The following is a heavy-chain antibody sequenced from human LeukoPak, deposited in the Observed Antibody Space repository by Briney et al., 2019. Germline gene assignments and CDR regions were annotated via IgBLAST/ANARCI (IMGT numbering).Heavy chain of an antibody. D-gene: IGHD3-22*01. CDR3: VTYYFDSSGPKKNY. V-gene: IGHV4-59*01. CDR2: IYDIGST. CDR1: GGSISSYY. J-gene: IGHJ4*02. Sequence: SETLSLTCTVSGGSISSYYWSWIRQPPGKGLEWIGNIYDIGSTNYNPSLKSRVTISVDTSKSQFSLRLSSVTAADTAVYYCVTYYFDSSGPKKNYWGQGTLVTVSS.